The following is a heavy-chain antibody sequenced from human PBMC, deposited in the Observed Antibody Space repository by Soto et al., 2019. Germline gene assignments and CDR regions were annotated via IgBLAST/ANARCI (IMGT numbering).Heavy chain of an antibody. CDR1: GFTFSSYA. CDR3: ARVGDYYGSGSYYH. V-gene: IGHV3-30-3*01. D-gene: IGHD3-10*01. CDR2: ISYDGSNK. J-gene: IGHJ5*02. Sequence: GGSLRLSCAASGFTFSSYAMHWVRQAPGKGLEWVAVISYDGSNKYYADSVKGRFTISRDNSKNTLYLQMNSLRAEDTAVYYCARVGDYYGSGSYYHWGQGTLVTVSS.